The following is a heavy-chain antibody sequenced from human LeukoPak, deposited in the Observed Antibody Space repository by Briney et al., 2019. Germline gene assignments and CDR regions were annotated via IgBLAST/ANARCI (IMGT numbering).Heavy chain of an antibody. Sequence: KPGGSLRLSCAASGFTFGSFSMTWVCQAPGKGLEWVSTISSSGSGTYIYYADSVKGRFTISRDNAKNSLYLQMNSLRAEDTAVYYCARDPGRSGGSCYSDYWGQGTLVTVSS. CDR2: ISSSGSGTYI. CDR1: GFTFGSFS. D-gene: IGHD2-15*01. CDR3: ARDPGRSGGSCYSDY. J-gene: IGHJ4*02. V-gene: IGHV3-21*01.